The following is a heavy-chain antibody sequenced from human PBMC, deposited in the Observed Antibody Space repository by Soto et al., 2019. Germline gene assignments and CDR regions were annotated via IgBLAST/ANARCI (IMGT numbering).Heavy chain of an antibody. J-gene: IGHJ5*02. V-gene: IGHV3-23*01. CDR3: AKDWTNFDV. CDR1: GFIFSHYA. CDR2: IRGSADST. D-gene: IGHD3-3*01. Sequence: EVQLLESGGNLVQPGGSLRLSCAASGFIFSHYAMSWVRQAPGKGLEWVSLIRGSADSTYYADFVKGRFTISRDDSKSTLYLQMDSLRAEYTAIYYCAKDWTNFDVWGQGTLVTVSS.